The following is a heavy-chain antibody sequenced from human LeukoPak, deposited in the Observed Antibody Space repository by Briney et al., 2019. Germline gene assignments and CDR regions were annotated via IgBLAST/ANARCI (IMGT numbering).Heavy chain of an antibody. D-gene: IGHD2-2*01. V-gene: IGHV3-21*01. Sequence: GGSLRLSCAASGFTFSSYSMNWVRQAPGKGLEWVSSISSSSSYIYYADSVKGRFTISRDNAKNSLYLQMNSLRAEDTAVYYCARDRAVVVPADALYYYYMDVWGKGTTVTVSS. CDR1: GFTFSSYS. CDR2: ISSSSSYI. J-gene: IGHJ6*03. CDR3: ARDRAVVVPADALYYYYMDV.